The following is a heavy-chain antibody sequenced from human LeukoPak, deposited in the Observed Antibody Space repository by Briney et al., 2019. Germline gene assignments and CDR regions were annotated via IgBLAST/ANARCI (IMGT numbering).Heavy chain of an antibody. CDR2: IYTSGST. CDR1: GGSISSGSYD. V-gene: IGHV4-61*02. D-gene: IGHD1-26*01. J-gene: IGHJ4*02. Sequence: PSQTLSLTCTVSGGSISSGSYDWGWIRQPAGKGLEWIGRIYTSGSTNYNPSFKSRVTISVDTSKNPFSLKLSSVTPADTAVYYCARVPAYSGSYVYYWGRGTLVTVSS. CDR3: ARVPAYSGSYVYY.